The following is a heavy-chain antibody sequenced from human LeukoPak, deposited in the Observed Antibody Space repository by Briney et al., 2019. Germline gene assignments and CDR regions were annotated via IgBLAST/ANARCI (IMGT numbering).Heavy chain of an antibody. J-gene: IGHJ5*01. CDR3: AKGYNSGWFES. CDR2: ISGSGAST. D-gene: IGHD6-19*01. Sequence: PGGSLRLSCAASGFTFSSYAMSWVRQAPGKGLEWVSLISGSGASTDYADSVKGRFTISRDNSKNTLYLQMNYLRAEDTAVYYCAKGYNSGWFESWGQGALVTVSS. V-gene: IGHV3-23*01. CDR1: GFTFSSYA.